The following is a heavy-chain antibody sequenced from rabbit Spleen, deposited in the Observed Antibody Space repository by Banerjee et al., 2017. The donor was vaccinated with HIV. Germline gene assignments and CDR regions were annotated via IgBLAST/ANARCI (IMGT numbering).Heavy chain of an antibody. D-gene: IGHD1-1*01. CDR3: ARDPAYASVSAYNIPVL. V-gene: IGHV1S40*01. J-gene: IGHJ3*01. CDR1: GFSFSSNDY. Sequence: QSLEESGGDLVKPGASLTLTCTASGFSFSSNDYMCWVRQAPGKGLEWISCIGSSSSGFTYSATWAKGRFTISKTSSTTVTLQLNSLTAADTATYFCARDPAYASVSAYNIPVLWGQGTLVTVS. CDR2: IGSSSSGFT.